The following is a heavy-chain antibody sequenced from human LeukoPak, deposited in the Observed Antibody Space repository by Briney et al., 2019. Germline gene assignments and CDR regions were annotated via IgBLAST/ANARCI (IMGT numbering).Heavy chain of an antibody. CDR3: ARVGWNDRNFDY. Sequence: SETLSLTCTVSGGSISSYYWSWIRQPPGKGLEWIGYISYSGSTNYNPSLKSRVTISVDTSKNQFSLKLSSVTAADTAVYYCARVGWNDRNFDYWGQGTLVTVSS. CDR1: GGSISSYY. J-gene: IGHJ4*02. CDR2: ISYSGST. D-gene: IGHD1-1*01. V-gene: IGHV4-59*12.